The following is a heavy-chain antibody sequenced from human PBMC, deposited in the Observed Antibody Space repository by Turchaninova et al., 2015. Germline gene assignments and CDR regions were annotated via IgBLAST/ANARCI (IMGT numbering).Heavy chain of an antibody. V-gene: IGHV3-21*05. CDR2: IRNRCTYI. Sequence: GGSGSSSGVVFVFIVSSVRMVWVRRTSGKVLEWISDIRNRCTYIHYADSVRCRVTVSRDNSKNSLYLQMNSLRAEDTGVYYCARDIIGALWYWGQGTLVTVSS. J-gene: IGHJ4*02. D-gene: IGHD1-26*01. CDR3: ARDIIGALWY. CDR1: VFIVSSVR.